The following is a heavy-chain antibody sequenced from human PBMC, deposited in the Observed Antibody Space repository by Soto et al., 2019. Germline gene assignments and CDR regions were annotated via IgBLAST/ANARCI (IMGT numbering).Heavy chain of an antibody. CDR1: GGSISSSNW. CDR3: AREGHYYDRSGYYFASRGGFDI. J-gene: IGHJ3*02. CDR2: IYHSGST. D-gene: IGHD3-22*01. Sequence: SETLSLTCAVSGGSISSSNWWSWVRQPPGKGLEWIGEIYHSGSTNYNPSLKSRVTISVDKSKNQFSLKLSSVTAADTAVYYCAREGHYYDRSGYYFASRGGFDIWDQETMGSV. V-gene: IGHV4-4*02.